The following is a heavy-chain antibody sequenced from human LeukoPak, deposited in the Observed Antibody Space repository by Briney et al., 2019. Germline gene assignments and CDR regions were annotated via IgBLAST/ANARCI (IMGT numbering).Heavy chain of an antibody. CDR2: IVGSGGRT. CDR3: AKGGRYCSGDTCYSSH. V-gene: IGHV3-23*01. Sequence: GGSLRPSCAGSGFAVSGYAMNWVRQAPGKGLEWVSSIVGSGGRTYYADSVKGRFTISRDNSKNTLFLQMNSLRADDTAVYYCAKGGRYCSGDTCYSSHWGQGTLVTVSS. D-gene: IGHD2-15*01. J-gene: IGHJ4*02. CDR1: GFAVSGYA.